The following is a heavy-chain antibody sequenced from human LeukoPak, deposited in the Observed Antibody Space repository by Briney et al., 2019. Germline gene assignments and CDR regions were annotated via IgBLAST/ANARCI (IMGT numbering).Heavy chain of an antibody. CDR3: AKNDGWFHLAQ. Sequence: GGSLRLSCAVSGFNFRDHWMDWVRQAPGKGLQWVGHIKNDGSETYYLDSLKGRFSISRDNTNNALYLQMNSLRVEDTAVYYCAKNDGWFHLAQWGQGTLVTVSS. J-gene: IGHJ4*02. V-gene: IGHV3-7*03. CDR1: GFNFRDHW. CDR2: IKNDGSET. D-gene: IGHD6-19*01.